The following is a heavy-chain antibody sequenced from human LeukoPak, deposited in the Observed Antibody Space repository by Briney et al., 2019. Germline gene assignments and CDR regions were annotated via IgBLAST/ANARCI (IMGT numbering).Heavy chain of an antibody. Sequence: SETLSLTCAVYGGSFTDYYWTWIRQPPGKGLEWIGEINHNGRLNYNPSLKSRLTISVDTSKNQFSLKLRSVTAADTDVYYCARRVYLALLGRLRRGLDYWGQGALVTVSS. V-gene: IGHV4-34*01. J-gene: IGHJ4*02. CDR3: ARRVYLALLGRLRRGLDY. D-gene: IGHD1-1*01. CDR2: INHNGRL. CDR1: GGSFTDYY.